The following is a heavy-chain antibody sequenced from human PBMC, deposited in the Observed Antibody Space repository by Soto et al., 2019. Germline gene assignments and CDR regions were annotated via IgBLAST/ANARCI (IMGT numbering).Heavy chain of an antibody. V-gene: IGHV3-7*01. CDR1: GFTFSTYI. J-gene: IGHJ4*02. CDR2: IKQDGSEK. CDR3: AREDDFDN. Sequence: PGGSLRLSCAASGFTFSTYIMHWVRQAPGKGLEWVANIKQDGSEKYYVDSVKGRFTISRDNAKNSLYLQMNSLRAEDTAVYYCAREDDFDNWGQGTLVTVSS.